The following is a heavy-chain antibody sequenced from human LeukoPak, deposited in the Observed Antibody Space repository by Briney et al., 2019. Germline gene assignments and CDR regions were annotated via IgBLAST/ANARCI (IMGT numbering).Heavy chain of an antibody. CDR2: IYTSGST. CDR1: GGSISSGSYY. J-gene: IGHJ4*02. Sequence: PSETLSLTCTVSGGSISSGSYYWSWIRQPAGKGLEWIGRIYTSGSTNYNPSLKSRVTISVDTSKNQFSLKLSSVTAADTAVYYCARDHSGYDWIPLLGWGQGTLVTVSS. D-gene: IGHD5-12*01. CDR3: ARDHSGYDWIPLLG. V-gene: IGHV4-61*02.